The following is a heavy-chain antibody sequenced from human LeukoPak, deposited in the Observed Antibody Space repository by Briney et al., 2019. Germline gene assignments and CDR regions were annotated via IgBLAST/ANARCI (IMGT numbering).Heavy chain of an antibody. CDR2: IYYSGTT. CDR1: GGSISSYY. V-gene: IGHV4-59*01. J-gene: IGHJ4*02. Sequence: SETLSLTCTVSGGSISSYYWSWIRQPPGKGLGWIGYIYYSGTTNYNPPLKSRVTISVDTSKNQFSLKLSSVTAADTAVYYCARGVYIAAAQYAYWGQGTLVTVCS. CDR3: ARGVYIAAAQYAY. D-gene: IGHD6-13*01.